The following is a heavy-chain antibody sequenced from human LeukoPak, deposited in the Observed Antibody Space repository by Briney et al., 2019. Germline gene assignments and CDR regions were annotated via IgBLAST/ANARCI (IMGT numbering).Heavy chain of an antibody. Sequence: SETLSLTCAVYGGSFSGYYWSWIRQPPGKGLEWIGEINHSGSTNYNPSLKSRVTISVDTSKNQFSLKLSSVTAADTAVYYCARNSRPGTGTTLVYLLDYWGQGTLVTVSS. CDR3: ARNSRPGTGTTLVYLLDY. V-gene: IGHV4-34*01. J-gene: IGHJ4*02. CDR1: GGSFSGYY. D-gene: IGHD1-7*01. CDR2: INHSGST.